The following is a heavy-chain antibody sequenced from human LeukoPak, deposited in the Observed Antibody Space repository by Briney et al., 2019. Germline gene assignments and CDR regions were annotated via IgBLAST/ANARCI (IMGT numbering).Heavy chain of an antibody. D-gene: IGHD1-26*01. V-gene: IGHV1-2*02. Sequence: ASVKVSCKASGYTFTGYYMHWVRQAPGQGLEWMGWINPNSGGTNYAQKFQGRVTMTRDTSISTAYMELSRLRSDDTAVYYCARDHGGSGTCYYFAYWGQGTLVTVSS. CDR2: INPNSGGT. CDR3: ARDHGGSGTCYYFAY. CDR1: GYTFTGYY. J-gene: IGHJ4*02.